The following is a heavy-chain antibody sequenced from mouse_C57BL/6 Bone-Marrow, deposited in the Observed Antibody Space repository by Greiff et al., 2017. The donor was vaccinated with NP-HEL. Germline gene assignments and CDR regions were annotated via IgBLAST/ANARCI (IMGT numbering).Heavy chain of an antibody. J-gene: IGHJ3*01. CDR1: GFNIKNTY. CDR2: IDPGNGNT. D-gene: IGHD3-3*01. Sequence: VQLQQSVAELVRPGASVKLSCTASGFNIKNTYMHWVKQRPEQGLEWIGRIDPGNGNTKYAPKFQGKATITADTSSNPAYLQLNDQTSEYTAICSYARWGTRAYWGQGTLVTVSA. CDR3: ARWGTRAY. V-gene: IGHV14-3*01.